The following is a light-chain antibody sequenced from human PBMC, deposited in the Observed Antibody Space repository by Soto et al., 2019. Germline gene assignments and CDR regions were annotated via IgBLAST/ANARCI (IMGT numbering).Light chain of an antibody. Sequence: IVITQSPATLSLSPGKRVTLPCRASQNISNYLIWYQQKPGQAPRLLIYDVSNRDTGIPARFSGSRSGTDFTLAISRLEPEDFPVYSCQQRSNSPRPFGQGTKV. CDR1: QNISNY. CDR3: QQRSNSPRP. V-gene: IGKV3-11*01. J-gene: IGKJ1*01. CDR2: DVS.